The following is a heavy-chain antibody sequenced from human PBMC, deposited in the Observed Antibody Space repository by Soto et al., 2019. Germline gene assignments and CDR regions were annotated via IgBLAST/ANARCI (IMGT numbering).Heavy chain of an antibody. V-gene: IGHV3-74*01. D-gene: IGHD2-15*01. J-gene: IGHJ4*02. CDR2: VNSDGSDT. CDR1: GFTFSSYW. CDR3: ARDGASGVKTNFDC. Sequence: LRLSCAASGFTFSSYWMHWVRQVPGKGLVWVSRVNSDGSDTAHADSVRGRFSISRDNAENTVYLEMNSLRAEDTAVYYCARDGASGVKTNFDCWGQGTQVTVSS.